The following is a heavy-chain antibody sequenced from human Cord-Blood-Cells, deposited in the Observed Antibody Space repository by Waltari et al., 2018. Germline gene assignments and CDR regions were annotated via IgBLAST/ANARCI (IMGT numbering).Heavy chain of an antibody. CDR2: IYYSVST. V-gene: IGHV4-59*01. CDR3: ARVGFSWFDP. CDR1: GGSISSYY. D-gene: IGHD3-10*01. J-gene: IGHJ5*02. Sequence: QVQLQESGPGLVKPSETLSLTCTVSGGSISSYYWSWIRQPPGKGLEWIGYIYYSVSTNYNPSLKNRVTISVDTAKNQFSLRLSSVTAADTAVYYCARVGFSWFDPWGQGTLVTVSS.